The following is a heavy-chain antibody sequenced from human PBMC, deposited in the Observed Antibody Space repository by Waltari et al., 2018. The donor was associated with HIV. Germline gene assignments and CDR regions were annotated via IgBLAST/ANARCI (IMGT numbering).Heavy chain of an antibody. CDR2: IYYSGST. J-gene: IGHJ6*02. Sequence: QVQLQESGPGLVKPSETLSLTCTVSGGSISSYYWSWIRQPPGKGLEWIGYIYYSGSTNYNPSLKSRVTISVDTSKNQFSLKLSSVTAADTAVYYCARDLIPRSSSSGAWHYYYGMDVWGQGTTVTVSS. CDR3: ARDLIPRSSSSGAWHYYYGMDV. D-gene: IGHD6-13*01. V-gene: IGHV4-59*01. CDR1: GGSISSYY.